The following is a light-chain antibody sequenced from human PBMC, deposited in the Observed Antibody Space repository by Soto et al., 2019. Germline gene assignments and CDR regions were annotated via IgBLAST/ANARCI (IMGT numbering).Light chain of an antibody. CDR3: QQRSNWPPYT. CDR1: QSVSSY. V-gene: IGKV3-11*01. CDR2: DAS. J-gene: IGKJ2*01. Sequence: EIVLTQSPATLSLSPGERATLSCRASQSVSSYLAWYQQQPGQAPRLLIYDASNSATGIPARFSGSGSGTDFTLTISSLEPEDVAVYYWQQRSNWPPYTFGQGTKLEIK.